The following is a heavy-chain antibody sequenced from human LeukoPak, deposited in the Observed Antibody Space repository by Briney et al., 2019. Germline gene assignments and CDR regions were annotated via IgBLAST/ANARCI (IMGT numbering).Heavy chain of an antibody. CDR3: ARDPGVGLDL. CDR2: IYNSGNT. CDR1: GFTFSSHW. Sequence: GGSLRLSCVVSGFTFSSHWMSWVRQAPGKGLEWVSIIYNSGNTDYADSVKGRFTVSRDTSKNTLFLQMNDLRVDDTAIYYCARDPGVGLDLWGRGTLVSV. V-gene: IGHV3-53*01. J-gene: IGHJ2*01. D-gene: IGHD7-27*01.